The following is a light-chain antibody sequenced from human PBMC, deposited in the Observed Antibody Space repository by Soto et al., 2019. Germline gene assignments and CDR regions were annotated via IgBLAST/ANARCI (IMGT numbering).Light chain of an antibody. Sequence: DILMTQSPSTLSASVGDRVTITCRASQSISVWLAWYQQKAGKAPNLLIYKASRVESGVPSRFSGSGSETEFTLTISGLQPGDSATYYCQQYNSYSPTFGQGTKVEVK. J-gene: IGKJ1*01. CDR1: QSISVW. V-gene: IGKV1-5*03. CDR2: KAS. CDR3: QQYNSYSPT.